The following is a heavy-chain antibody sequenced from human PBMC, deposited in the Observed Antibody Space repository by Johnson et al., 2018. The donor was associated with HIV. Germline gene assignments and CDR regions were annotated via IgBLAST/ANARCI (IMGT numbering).Heavy chain of an antibody. J-gene: IGHJ3*02. Sequence: QVQLVESGGGLVQPGGSLKVSCVVSGFTFSGSLMYWARQAPGKGLEWVAFIRYDGSNKYYADSVKGRFTISRDNSTNTRYLQMNSLRAEDTAVYYCRAAKDSQTHFSIAVVDYLDAFDIWGQGTMVTVSS. D-gene: IGHD6-19*01. CDR2: IRYDGSNK. CDR3: RAAKDSQTHFSIAVVDYLDAFDI. CDR1: GFTFSGSL. V-gene: IGHV3-30*02.